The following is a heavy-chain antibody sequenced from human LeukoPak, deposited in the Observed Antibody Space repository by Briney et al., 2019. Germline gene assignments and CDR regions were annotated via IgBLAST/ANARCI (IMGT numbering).Heavy chain of an antibody. CDR1: GYTFTSYY. J-gene: IGHJ4*02. Sequence: ASVKVSCKAPGYTFTSYYIHWVRQAPGQGLEWMGIINPSGGATSYAQKFQGRVTMTRDTSTSTVYMELSSLRSEDTAVYYCARDETTLGYWGQGTLVTVSS. V-gene: IGHV1-46*01. CDR2: INPSGGAT. D-gene: IGHD4-17*01. CDR3: ARDETTLGY.